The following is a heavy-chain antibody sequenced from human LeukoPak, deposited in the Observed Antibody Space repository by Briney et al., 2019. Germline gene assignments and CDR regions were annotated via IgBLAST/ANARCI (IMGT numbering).Heavy chain of an antibody. CDR3: APLGELVDGG. Sequence: PGGSLRLSRAASGFTSSSYWMHWVRQAPGKGLVWVSRINSDGSSTSYADSVKGRFTISRDNAKNTLYLQMNSLRAEDTAVYYCAPLGELVDGGWGQGTLVTVSS. CDR1: GFTSSSYW. J-gene: IGHJ4*02. D-gene: IGHD3-16*01. V-gene: IGHV3-74*01. CDR2: INSDGSST.